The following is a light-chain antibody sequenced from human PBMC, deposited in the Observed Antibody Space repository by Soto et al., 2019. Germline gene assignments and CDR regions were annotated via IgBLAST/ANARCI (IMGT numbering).Light chain of an antibody. J-gene: IGKJ1*01. V-gene: IGKV1-39*01. CDR2: AAS. CDR1: QSISSY. Sequence: DIQMTQSPSSLSASVGDRVTITCRASQSISSYLNWYQQKPGKAPKLLIYAASSLQSGVPSRFSGSGSGTDFTLTISRLQPEDFAVYYCQQYSSLWTFGQGTKVDIK. CDR3: QQYSSLWT.